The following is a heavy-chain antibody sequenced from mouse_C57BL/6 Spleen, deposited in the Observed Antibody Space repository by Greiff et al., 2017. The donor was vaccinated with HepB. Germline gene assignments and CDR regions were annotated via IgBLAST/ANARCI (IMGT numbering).Heavy chain of an antibody. CDR3: ARPGGREGYFDY. J-gene: IGHJ2*01. CDR2: ISSGSSTI. V-gene: IGHV5-17*01. CDR1: GFTFSDYG. D-gene: IGHD3-3*01. Sequence: EVQVVESGGGLVKPGGSLKLSCAASGFTFSDYGMHWVRQAPEKGLEWVAYISSGSSTIYYADTVKGRFTISRDNAKNTLFLQMTSLRSEDTAMYYCARPGGREGYFDYWGQGTTLTVSS.